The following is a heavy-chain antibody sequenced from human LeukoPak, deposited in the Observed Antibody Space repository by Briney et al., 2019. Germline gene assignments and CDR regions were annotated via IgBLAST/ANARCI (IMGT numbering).Heavy chain of an antibody. CDR1: GYTFNNHY. V-gene: IGHV1-46*02. Sequence: GASVKVSCKASGYTFNNHYMYWVRQAPGQGLEWMGVINPSGGSTSYAQKFQGRDTMTRDTSTRTVYMEVNSLRSEDTAVYYCARQGTYSSAIGMGYWGQGTLVTVSS. J-gene: IGHJ4*02. CDR2: INPSGGST. D-gene: IGHD6-19*01. CDR3: ARQGTYSSAIGMGY.